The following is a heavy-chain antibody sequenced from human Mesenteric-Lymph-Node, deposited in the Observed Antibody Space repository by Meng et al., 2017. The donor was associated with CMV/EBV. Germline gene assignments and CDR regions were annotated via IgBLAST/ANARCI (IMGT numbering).Heavy chain of an antibody. D-gene: IGHD3-3*01. CDR1: GFTFSSYG. V-gene: IGHV3-64*02. Sequence: GGSLRLSCAASGFTFSSYGMNWVRQAPGKGLEYVSAISSGGGSTFYADSVKGRFTISRDNSKNTVYLQMGSLRAEDMAVYYCARAYYDFWRGYNTDMSYLEYWGQGTLVTVSS. CDR3: ARAYYDFWRGYNTDMSYLEY. CDR2: ISSGGGST. J-gene: IGHJ4*02.